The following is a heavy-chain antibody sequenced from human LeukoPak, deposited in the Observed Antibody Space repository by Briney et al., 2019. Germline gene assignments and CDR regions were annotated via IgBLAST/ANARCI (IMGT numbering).Heavy chain of an antibody. CDR3: ARENYGSGSYYSE. CDR2: IIPIFGTA. CDR1: GGTFSSYA. D-gene: IGHD3-10*01. J-gene: IGHJ4*02. V-gene: IGHV1-69*13. Sequence: ASVKVSCKASGGTFSSYAISWVRQAPGQGLEWMGGIIPIFGTANYAQKSQGRVTITADESTSTAYMELSSLRSEDTAVYYCARENYGSGSYYSEWGQGTLVTVSS.